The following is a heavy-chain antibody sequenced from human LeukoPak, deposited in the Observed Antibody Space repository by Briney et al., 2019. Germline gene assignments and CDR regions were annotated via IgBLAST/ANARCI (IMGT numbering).Heavy chain of an antibody. CDR3: ARGQYYGTF. D-gene: IGHD3-10*01. V-gene: IGHV3-11*01. CDR1: GFTFSDYY. Sequence: GGSLRPSCAASGFTFSDYYMSWIRQAPGKGLEWLSYISTSGSAKYYADSVMGRFTISRDNAKNSLYLQMNSLRAEDTAVYYCARGQYYGTFGGQGSLVTVSS. CDR2: ISTSGSAK. J-gene: IGHJ4*02.